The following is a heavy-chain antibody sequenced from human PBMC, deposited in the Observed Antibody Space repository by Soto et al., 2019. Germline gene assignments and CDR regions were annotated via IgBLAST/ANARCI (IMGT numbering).Heavy chain of an antibody. CDR3: AIDWHSSSPYRCIDL. Sequence: GGSLRLSCAASGFTFSSYEMNWVRQAPGKGLEWVSYISSSGSTIYYADSVKGRFTISRDNAKNSLYLQMNSLRAEDTAVYYCAIDWHSSSPYRCIDLWGQSILVTLST. V-gene: IGHV3-48*03. J-gene: IGHJ5*02. D-gene: IGHD6-13*01. CDR2: ISSSGSTI. CDR1: GFTFSSYE.